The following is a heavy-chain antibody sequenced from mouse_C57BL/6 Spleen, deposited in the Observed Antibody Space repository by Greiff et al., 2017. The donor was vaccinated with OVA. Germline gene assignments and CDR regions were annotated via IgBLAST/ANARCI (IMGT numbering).Heavy chain of an antibody. CDR2: IDPEDGDT. D-gene: IGHD2-2*01. V-gene: IGHV14-1*01. J-gene: IGHJ2*01. CDR1: GFNIKDYY. Sequence: VQLQQSGAELVRPGASVKLSCTASGFNIKDYYMHWVKQRPEQGLEWIGRIDPEDGDTEYAPKFQGKATMTADTSSTTAYLQLSSLTSEETAVYYCTPDYGYFFDYWGQGTTLTVSS. CDR3: TPDYGYFFDY.